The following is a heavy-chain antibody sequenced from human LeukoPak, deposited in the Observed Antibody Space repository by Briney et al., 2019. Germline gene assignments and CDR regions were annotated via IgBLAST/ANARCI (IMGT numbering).Heavy chain of an antibody. V-gene: IGHV1-18*01. Sequence: GASVKVSCKASGYTFTSYGISWVRQAPGQGLEWMGWISAYNGNTNYAQKLQGRVTMTTDTSTSTAYMELRSLRSDDTAVYYCARAGTVLRYFDWLSPGAYYYYYMDVWGKGTTVTISS. D-gene: IGHD3-9*01. J-gene: IGHJ6*03. CDR2: ISAYNGNT. CDR3: ARAGTVLRYFDWLSPGAYYYYYMDV. CDR1: GYTFTSYG.